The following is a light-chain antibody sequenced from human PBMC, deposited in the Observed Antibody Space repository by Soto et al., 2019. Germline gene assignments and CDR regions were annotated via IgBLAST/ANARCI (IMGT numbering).Light chain of an antibody. V-gene: IGKV3-20*01. CDR2: GTS. CDR3: QQYVSWT. Sequence: EIVLTQSPGTLSVSPGERATLSCRANQTISSNYLAWNQQKPGQAPSLLIYGTSSRATGIPDRFSGSGSGTDFTLTISRLEPEDSAIYYCQQYVSWTFGQGTKVEIK. J-gene: IGKJ1*01. CDR1: QTISSNY.